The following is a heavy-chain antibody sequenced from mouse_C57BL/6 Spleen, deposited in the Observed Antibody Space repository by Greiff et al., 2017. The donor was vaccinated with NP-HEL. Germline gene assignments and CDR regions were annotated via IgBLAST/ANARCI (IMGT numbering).Heavy chain of an antibody. Sequence: QVQLQQSGPGLVQPSQSLSITCTVSGFSLTSYGVHWVRQSPGKGLEWLGVIWRGGSTDYNEAFMSRLSITKDNSKGQVFFKMNSLQADDTAIYYCAKNYYGYDKGFAYWGQGTLVTVSA. V-gene: IGHV2-5*01. D-gene: IGHD2-2*01. CDR3: AKNYYGYDKGFAY. J-gene: IGHJ3*01. CDR1: GFSLTSYG. CDR2: IWRGGST.